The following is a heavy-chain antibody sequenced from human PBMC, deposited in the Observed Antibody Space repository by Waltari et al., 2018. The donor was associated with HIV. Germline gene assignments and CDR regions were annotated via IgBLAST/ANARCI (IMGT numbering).Heavy chain of an antibody. Sequence: VQVVESGGGLIQPGGSLRLSCAASGFSVGNNYMNWVRQAPGKGLEWVSVIYSGGLTYYSDSVKGRFTISRDTSRNTVYLQMDSLGGEDTAIYYCAREGVGRDGLYGMDVWGQGTTVTVSS. D-gene: IGHD3-10*01. CDR2: IYSGGLT. CDR1: GFSVGNNY. CDR3: AREGVGRDGLYGMDV. J-gene: IGHJ6*02. V-gene: IGHV3-53*01.